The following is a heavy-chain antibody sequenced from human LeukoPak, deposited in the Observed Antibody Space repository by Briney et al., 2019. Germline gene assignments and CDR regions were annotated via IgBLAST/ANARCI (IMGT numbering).Heavy chain of an antibody. CDR1: GGSISSGAYY. CDR3: ARSLERQFDS. J-gene: IGHJ4*02. D-gene: IGHD1-1*01. V-gene: IGHV4-31*03. Sequence: SETLSLTCTVSGGSISSGAYYWNWIRQHPGTGLEWIGHIYYSGSTYYNPSLKSRVTISVDTSKNQFSLKLSSVTAADTAVYYCARSLERQFDSWGQGTLVTVSS. CDR2: IYYSGST.